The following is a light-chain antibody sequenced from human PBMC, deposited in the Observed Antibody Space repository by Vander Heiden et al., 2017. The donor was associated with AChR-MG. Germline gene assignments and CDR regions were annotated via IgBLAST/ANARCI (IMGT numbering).Light chain of an antibody. CDR3: QQDNSWPRT. J-gene: IGKJ5*01. CDR2: GAS. CDR1: QSISSN. Sequence: EVVMTQTPATLSVSPGERATLSCRASQSISSNLDWYQQKPGQAPRLLIYGASTRTTGIPARFSGSGSGTEFTLTISSLQSEDFAVYYCQQDNSWPRTFGQGTRLEIK. V-gene: IGKV3-15*01.